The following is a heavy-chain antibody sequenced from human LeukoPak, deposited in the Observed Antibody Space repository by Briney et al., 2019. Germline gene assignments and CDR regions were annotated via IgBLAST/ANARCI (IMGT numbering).Heavy chain of an antibody. Sequence: SETLSLTCAVYGGSFSGYYWSWIRQPPGKGLEWIGEINHSGSTNYNPSLKSRVTISADTSKNQFSLKLSSVTAADTAVYYCARTGFDILTGLLDYWGQGTLVTVSS. V-gene: IGHV4-34*01. CDR1: GGSFSGYY. D-gene: IGHD3-9*01. J-gene: IGHJ4*02. CDR3: ARTGFDILTGLLDY. CDR2: INHSGST.